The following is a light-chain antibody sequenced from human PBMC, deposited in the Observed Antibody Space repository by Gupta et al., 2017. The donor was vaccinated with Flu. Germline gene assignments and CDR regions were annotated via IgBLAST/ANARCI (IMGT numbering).Light chain of an antibody. CDR2: KAS. Sequence: SPSTLSAAVGDRVTITCRASQSISSGLAWYQQKPGTAPKLLIYKASNLEIGVPSRFSGSGSGTEFTLTISSLQPDDFATYYCQQYNSYVTFGGGTRVEIK. CDR1: QSISSG. V-gene: IGKV1-5*03. CDR3: QQYNSYVT. J-gene: IGKJ4*01.